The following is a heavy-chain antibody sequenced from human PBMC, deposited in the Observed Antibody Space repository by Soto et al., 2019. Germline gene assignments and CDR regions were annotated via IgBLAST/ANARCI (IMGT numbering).Heavy chain of an antibody. CDR2: IYHSGST. V-gene: IGHV4-30-2*01. CDR3: ARAEYGDYARDAFDI. Sequence: TSETLSLTCAVSGGSISSGGYSWSWIRQPPGKGLEWIGYIYHSGSTNYNPSLKSRVTISVDTSKNQFSLKLSSVTAADTAVYYCARAEYGDYARDAFDIWGQGTMVTVSS. J-gene: IGHJ3*02. CDR1: GGSISSGGYS. D-gene: IGHD4-17*01.